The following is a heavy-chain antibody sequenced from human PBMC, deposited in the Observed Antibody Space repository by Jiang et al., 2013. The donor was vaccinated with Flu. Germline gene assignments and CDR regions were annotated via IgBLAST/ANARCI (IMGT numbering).Heavy chain of an antibody. D-gene: IGHD3-10*01. Sequence: GSGLVKPSQTLSLTCTVSGGSISSSSYYWGWIRQPPGKGLEWIGSIYYSGSTYYNPSLKSRVTISVDTSKNQFSLKLSSVTAADTAVYYCARRTSLGYGSGNPGGIDYWGQGTLVTVSS. J-gene: IGHJ4*02. V-gene: IGHV4-39*01. CDR2: IYYSGST. CDR3: ARRTSLGYGSGNPGGIDY. CDR1: GGSISSSSYY.